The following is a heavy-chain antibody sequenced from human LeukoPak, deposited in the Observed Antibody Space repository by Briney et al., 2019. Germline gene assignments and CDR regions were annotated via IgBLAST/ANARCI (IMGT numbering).Heavy chain of an antibody. V-gene: IGHV4-59*01. CDR2: IYYSGST. J-gene: IGHJ4*02. CDR3: ARDLARVRSGLDY. D-gene: IGHD3-3*01. CDR1: GGSISSYY. Sequence: PSETLSLTCTVSGGSISSYYWSWIRQPPGKGLEWIGYIYYSGSTNYNPSLKSRFTISVDTSKNLFSLKLSSVTAPDTAMYYCARDLARVRSGLDYWGQGTLATVSS.